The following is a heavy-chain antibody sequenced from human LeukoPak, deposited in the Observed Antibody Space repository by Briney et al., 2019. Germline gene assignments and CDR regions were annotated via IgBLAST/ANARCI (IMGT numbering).Heavy chain of an antibody. D-gene: IGHD4/OR15-4a*01. CDR3: ATKYGEP. Sequence: GGSLRLSCVVSGFTVSTSYMAWVRQAPGKGLECVSLIWIDGTTHYADSVKGRFTISGDNSKNTLYLQMNSLSPEDTAVYYCATKYGEPWGPGTLVTVSS. CDR1: GFTVSTSY. CDR2: IWIDGTT. V-gene: IGHV3-66*02. J-gene: IGHJ5*02.